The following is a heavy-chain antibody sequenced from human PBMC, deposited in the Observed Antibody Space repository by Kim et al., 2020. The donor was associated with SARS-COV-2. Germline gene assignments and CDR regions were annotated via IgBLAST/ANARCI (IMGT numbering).Heavy chain of an antibody. D-gene: IGHD6-19*01. CDR2: ISAYNGNT. J-gene: IGHJ6*02. CDR1: GYTFTSYG. CDR3: AREWKKQWLGPPSWSYYYYGMEV. V-gene: IGHV1-18*01. Sequence: ASVKVSCKASGYTFTSYGISGVRQAPGQGLEWMGWISAYNGNTHYAQKLQGRVTMTTDTSTSTANMELRSLRSEDTAGDYCAREWKKQWLGPPSWSYYYYGMEVWGQGTTVTVSS.